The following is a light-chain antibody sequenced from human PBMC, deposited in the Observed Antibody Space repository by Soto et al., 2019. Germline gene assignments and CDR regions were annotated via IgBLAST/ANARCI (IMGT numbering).Light chain of an antibody. J-gene: IGLJ3*02. CDR2: SDN. V-gene: IGLV1-44*01. CDR3: AAWDESPNVPV. Sequence: QSALTQPPSASGTPGQRVTLSCSGSNSNIGRNTVNWYQQFPGAAPNLLIHSDNQRPSGVPDRFSGSRSGTSASLAISGLQSEDEADYYCAAWDESPNVPVFGGGTKLTVL. CDR1: NSNIGRNT.